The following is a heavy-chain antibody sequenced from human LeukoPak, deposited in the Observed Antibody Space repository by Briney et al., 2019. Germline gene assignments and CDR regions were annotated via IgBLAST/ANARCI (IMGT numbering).Heavy chain of an antibody. CDR1: GGSLSDYY. CDR2: INHSGSI. Sequence: SETLSLTCAVYGGSLSDYYWSWIRQPPGKGLEWIGEINHSGSITYNPSLKSRVTISVDTSKNQFSQKLRSMTAADTAVYYCARGHVGSYVYYYYYRMDVWGQGTPVTVSS. J-gene: IGHJ6*02. D-gene: IGHD5-18*01. CDR3: ARGHVGSYVYYYYYRMDV. V-gene: IGHV4-34*01.